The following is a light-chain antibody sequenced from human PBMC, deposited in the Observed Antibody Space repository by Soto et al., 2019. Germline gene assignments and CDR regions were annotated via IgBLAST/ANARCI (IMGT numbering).Light chain of an antibody. CDR1: QTISSW. Sequence: DIQMSQSPSTLSASVGDSVTITCRASQTISSWLAWYQQKPGKAPKLLIYKASTLKSGVPSRFSGSGSGTEFTLTISSLQPDDFATYYCQHYSSYSEAFGQGTKVDIK. V-gene: IGKV1-5*03. J-gene: IGKJ1*01. CDR2: KAS. CDR3: QHYSSYSEA.